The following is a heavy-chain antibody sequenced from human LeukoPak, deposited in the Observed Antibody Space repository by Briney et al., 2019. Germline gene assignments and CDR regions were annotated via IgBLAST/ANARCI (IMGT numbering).Heavy chain of an antibody. V-gene: IGHV4-59*01. Sequence: SETLSLTCTFSRGSISTYYWSWIRQPPGKGLEWIGYIYDSGSTNYNPSLKSRVTISEDTSKRQFSLKLRSVTAADTAVYYCAIVVGTCCSSTSCYIDYWGQGTLVTVSS. CDR1: RGSISTYY. CDR2: IYDSGST. J-gene: IGHJ4*02. D-gene: IGHD2-2*02. CDR3: AIVVGTCCSSTSCYIDY.